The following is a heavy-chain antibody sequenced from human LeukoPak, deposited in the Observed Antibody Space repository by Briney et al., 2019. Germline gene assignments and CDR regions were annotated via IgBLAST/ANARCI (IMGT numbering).Heavy chain of an antibody. CDR1: GFTFGDYA. CDR3: TRALSGWTGYSDF. Sequence: QPGRSLRLSCRGSGFTFGDYAVTWVRQAPGKGLQWVGFIRSEEYGGTPDYATSVKGRLTISRENSESTAYLQINSLRTEDTAVYYCTRALSGWTGYSDFWGQGTVVTVSS. J-gene: IGHJ4*02. D-gene: IGHD6-19*01. CDR2: IRSEEYGGTP. V-gene: IGHV3-49*04.